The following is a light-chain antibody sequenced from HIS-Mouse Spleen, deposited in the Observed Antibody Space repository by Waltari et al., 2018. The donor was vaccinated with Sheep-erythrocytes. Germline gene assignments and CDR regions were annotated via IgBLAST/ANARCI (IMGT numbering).Light chain of an antibody. V-gene: IGLV2-11*01. CDR2: DVS. Sequence: HSALTQPRPVSGSPGQPAPISCTGTSRIVGVYNYSPWYQQHPGKAPKLMIYDVSKRPSGVPDRFSGSKSGNTASLTISGLQAEDEADYYCCSYAGSYNHVFATGTKVTVL. J-gene: IGLJ1*01. CDR3: CSYAGSYNHV. CDR1: SRIVGVYNY.